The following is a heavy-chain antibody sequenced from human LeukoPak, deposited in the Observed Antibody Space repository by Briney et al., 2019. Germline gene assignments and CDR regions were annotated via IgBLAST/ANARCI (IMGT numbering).Heavy chain of an antibody. CDR2: ISGSGGST. D-gene: IGHD3-22*01. J-gene: IGHJ4*02. CDR3: AKDAPMYYYDSSGYADEGDY. V-gene: IGHV3-23*01. Sequence: GGSLRLSCAASGFTYSSYTMSWVRQAPGKGLEWVSAISGSGGSTYYADSVKGRFTISRDNSKNTLYLQMNSLRAEDTAVYYCAKDAPMYYYDSSGYADEGDYWGQGTLVTVS. CDR1: GFTYSSYT.